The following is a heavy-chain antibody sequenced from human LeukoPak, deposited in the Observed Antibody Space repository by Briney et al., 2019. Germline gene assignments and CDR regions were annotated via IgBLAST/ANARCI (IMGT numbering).Heavy chain of an antibody. CDR2: ISASGDVT. CDR1: RFSFSTYP. J-gene: IGHJ3*02. Sequence: GGSLRLSCAASRFSFSTYPMGWVRQAPGKGLEWVSGISASGDVTFHADPAKGRFTISRDNSKNTLYLQMTSLRAEDTAEYYCAKSLFTSATGTGRAFHIWGQGTMVTVSS. D-gene: IGHD1-1*01. V-gene: IGHV3-23*01. CDR3: AKSLFTSATGTGRAFHI.